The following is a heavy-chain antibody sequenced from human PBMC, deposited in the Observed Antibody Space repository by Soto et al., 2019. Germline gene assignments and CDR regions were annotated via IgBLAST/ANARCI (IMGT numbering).Heavy chain of an antibody. J-gene: IGHJ6*02. CDR2: IIPIFGTA. Sequence: SVKVSCKASGGTFSSYAISWVRQAPGQGLEWMGGIIPIFGTANYAQKFQGRVTITADESTSTAYMELSSLRSEDTAVYYCARDQVSRVHYYDSSSGYYYYGMDVWGQGTTVTVSS. D-gene: IGHD3-22*01. CDR1: GGTFSSYA. V-gene: IGHV1-69*13. CDR3: ARDQVSRVHYYDSSSGYYYYGMDV.